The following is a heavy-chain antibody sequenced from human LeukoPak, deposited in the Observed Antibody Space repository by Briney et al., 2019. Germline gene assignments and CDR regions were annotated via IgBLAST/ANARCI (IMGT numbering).Heavy chain of an antibody. J-gene: IGHJ3*01. CDR2: IYNSGST. CDR3: ARISSSNWYSERGAFDV. D-gene: IGHD6-13*01. V-gene: IGHV4-59*01. Sequence: SETLSLTSTVSGFTICGVNWSWIRQRPEKGLKWRVNIYNSGSTNYNPSLKSRVTISVDTSKNQFSLKLRSVTAADTAVYYCARISSSNWYSERGAFDVWGQGTMVTVSS. CDR1: GFTICGVN.